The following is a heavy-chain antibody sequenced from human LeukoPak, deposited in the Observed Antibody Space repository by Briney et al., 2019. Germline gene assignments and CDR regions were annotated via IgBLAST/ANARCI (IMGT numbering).Heavy chain of an antibody. D-gene: IGHD4-17*01. J-gene: IGHJ5*02. CDR2: IYYSGST. V-gene: IGHV4-39*01. Sequence: PSETLSLTCTVSGGSISSSSHYWGWIRQPPGKGLEWIGSIYYSGSTYYNPSLKSRVTISVDTSKNQFSLKLSSVTAADTAVYYCARHTNDYGDYWFDPWGQGTLVTVSS. CDR3: ARHTNDYGDYWFDP. CDR1: GGSISSSSHY.